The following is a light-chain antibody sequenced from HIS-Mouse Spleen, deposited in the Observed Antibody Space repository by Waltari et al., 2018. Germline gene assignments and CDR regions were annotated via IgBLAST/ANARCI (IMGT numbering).Light chain of an antibody. Sequence: SYELTQPPSVSVSPGQTARITCSGDALPKKYAYWDQQKSGQAPVLVIYEDSKRPPGIPERFSGSSSGTMATLTISGAQVEDEADYYCYSTDSSGNHWVFGGGTKLTVL. CDR3: YSTDSSGNHWV. J-gene: IGLJ3*02. V-gene: IGLV3-10*01. CDR2: EDS. CDR1: ALPKKY.